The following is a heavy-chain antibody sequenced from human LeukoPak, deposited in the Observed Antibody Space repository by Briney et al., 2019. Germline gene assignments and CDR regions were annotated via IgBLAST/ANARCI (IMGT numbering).Heavy chain of an antibody. V-gene: IGHV3-23*01. CDR2: ISGSGGNT. Sequence: GGSLRLSCAASGFTFSSYAMSWVRQAPGRGLEWVSAISGSGGNTYYADSVKGRFTISRDNSKNTLYLQMNSLRAEDTAVYYCAKDEGWGYSTYDFYGMDVWGQGTTVTVSS. CDR1: GFTFSSYA. CDR3: AKDEGWGYSTYDFYGMDV. D-gene: IGHD1-26*01. J-gene: IGHJ6*02.